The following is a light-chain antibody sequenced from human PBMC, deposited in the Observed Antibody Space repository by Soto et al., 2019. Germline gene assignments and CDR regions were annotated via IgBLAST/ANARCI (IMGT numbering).Light chain of an antibody. CDR1: QGVSSY. CDR2: DAS. Sequence: EMVLTQSPATLSLSPGEGATLSCRASQGVSSYLAWYQQKPGQTPRLLIYDASNRATGIPARFSGSGSGTDFTLTISSLEPEDFAVYYCQQRSNWPITFGQGTRLDLK. V-gene: IGKV3-11*01. CDR3: QQRSNWPIT. J-gene: IGKJ5*01.